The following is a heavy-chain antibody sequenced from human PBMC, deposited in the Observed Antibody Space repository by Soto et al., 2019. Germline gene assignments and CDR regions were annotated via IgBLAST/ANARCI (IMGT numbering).Heavy chain of an antibody. J-gene: IGHJ4*02. V-gene: IGHV3-66*01. CDR2: MYSSGST. D-gene: IGHD1-26*01. CDR3: AGDPVSDFDY. CDR1: GFTVSSTY. Sequence: EVQLVESGGGLVQPGGALRLSCAASGFTVSSTYMSWVRQAPGKGLEWVSLMYSSGSTYYADSVKGRFTISRDNSKNTLHLQMNSLSAEDTAVYYCAGDPVSDFDYWGQGNLVTVSS.